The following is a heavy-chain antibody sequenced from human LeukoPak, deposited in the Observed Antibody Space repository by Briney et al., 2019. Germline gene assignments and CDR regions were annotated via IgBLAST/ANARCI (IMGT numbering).Heavy chain of an antibody. Sequence: GGSLRLSCAASGFTFSSYWMSWVRQAPGKGLEWVANIKEDESQRHYGDSVKGRFTISRDNAKNSLYLQMNSLRAEDTAVYYCARAPHYSNYGPYYYGMDVWGQGTTVTVSS. CDR1: GFTFSSYW. CDR2: IKEDESQR. V-gene: IGHV3-7*01. D-gene: IGHD4-11*01. CDR3: ARAPHYSNYGPYYYGMDV. J-gene: IGHJ6*02.